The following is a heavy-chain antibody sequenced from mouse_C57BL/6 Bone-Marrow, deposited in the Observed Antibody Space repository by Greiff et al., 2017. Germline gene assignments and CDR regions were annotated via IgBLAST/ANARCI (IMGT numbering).Heavy chain of an antibody. J-gene: IGHJ1*03. CDR2: IDPENGDT. CDR3: TTFYGSSYLRYFDV. D-gene: IGHD1-1*01. V-gene: IGHV14-4*01. Sequence: EVQLQQSGAELVRPGASVKLSCTASGFNIKDDYMHWVKQRPEQGLEWIGWIDPENGDTEYASKFHGKATITADTSSNTAYLQLSSLTSEDTAVYYCTTFYGSSYLRYFDVWGTGTTVTVSS. CDR1: GFNIKDDY.